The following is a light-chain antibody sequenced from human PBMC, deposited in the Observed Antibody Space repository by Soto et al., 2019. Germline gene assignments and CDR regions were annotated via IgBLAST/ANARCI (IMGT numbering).Light chain of an antibody. J-gene: IGLJ2*01. CDR2: DVS. CDR1: SSDVGGYNY. CDR3: SSYTSSSPVV. Sequence: QSVLTQPASVSGSPGQSITISCTGTSSDVGGYNYVSWYQQHPGKAPKLMIYDVSNRPSGVSNRFSGSKSGNTASLTISGLQAEDEADYYFSSYTSSSPVVFGGGTKLTVL. V-gene: IGLV2-14*01.